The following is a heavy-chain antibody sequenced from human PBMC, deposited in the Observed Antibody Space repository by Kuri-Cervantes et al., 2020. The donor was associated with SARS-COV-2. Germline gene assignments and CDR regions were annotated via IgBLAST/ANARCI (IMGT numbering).Heavy chain of an antibody. CDR1: GFTFSSYA. CDR2: ISYDGSNK. D-gene: IGHD3-3*01. J-gene: IGHJ4*02. Sequence: GGSLRLSCAASGFTFSSYAMHWVRQAPGKGLEWVAVISYDGSNKYYADSVKGRFTISRDNARKSLYLQMNNLTSEDTAFYFCAKVERTYTVFYHFASWGQGTLVTVSS. V-gene: IGHV3-30*04. CDR3: AKVERTYTVFYHFAS.